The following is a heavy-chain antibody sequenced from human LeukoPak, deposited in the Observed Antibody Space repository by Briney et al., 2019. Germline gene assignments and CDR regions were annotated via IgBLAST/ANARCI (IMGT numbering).Heavy chain of an antibody. CDR1: GFTVSSNH. D-gene: IGHD1-1*01. J-gene: IGHJ4*02. Sequence: GGPLRLSCAASGFTVSSNHMSWVRQAPGKGLEWVSVIYSGGSTDYADSVKGRFTISRDNLKNTLYLQMNSLRAEDTAVYYCARGPAGYNWGQGTLVTFSS. CDR3: ARGPAGYN. CDR2: IYSGGST. V-gene: IGHV3-53*01.